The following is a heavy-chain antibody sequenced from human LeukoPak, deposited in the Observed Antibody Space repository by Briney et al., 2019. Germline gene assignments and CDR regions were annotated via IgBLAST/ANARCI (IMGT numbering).Heavy chain of an antibody. CDR1: GYTFTSYD. D-gene: IGHD3-16*02. V-gene: IGHV1-8*01. CDR2: MNPNSGNT. Sequence: ASVKVSCKASGYTFTSYDINWVRQATGQGLEWMGWMNPNSGNTGYAPKFQGRVTMTRNTSISTAYMELSSLRSEDTAVYYCAREVAFGGVIVLYYFDYRGQGTLVTVSS. J-gene: IGHJ4*02. CDR3: AREVAFGGVIVLYYFDY.